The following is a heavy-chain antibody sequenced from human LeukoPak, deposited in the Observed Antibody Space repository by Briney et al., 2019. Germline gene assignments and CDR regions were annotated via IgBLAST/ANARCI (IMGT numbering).Heavy chain of an antibody. CDR1: GFTFSSYA. CDR3: ARENWGSGYYFDY. J-gene: IGHJ4*02. D-gene: IGHD7-27*01. CDR2: ISSNSNYI. V-gene: IGHV3-21*01. Sequence: GGSLRLSCAASGFTFSSYAMHWVRQAPGKGLEWVSSISSNSNYIYYADSVKGRFTISRDNAKNSLYLQMNSLRDEDTAVYYCARENWGSGYYFDYWGQGTLVTVSS.